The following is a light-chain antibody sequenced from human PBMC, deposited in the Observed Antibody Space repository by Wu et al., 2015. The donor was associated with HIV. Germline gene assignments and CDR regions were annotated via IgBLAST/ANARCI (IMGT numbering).Light chain of an antibody. Sequence: LSXRASQSVNNYLAWYQHKPGQAPRLLIYDVSKRATGIPARFSGSGSGTDFTLTISSLEPEDFAVYYCQQRSSWPLTFGGGTKVEIK. V-gene: IGKV3-11*01. CDR1: QSVNNY. CDR2: DVS. J-gene: IGKJ4*01. CDR3: QQRSSWPLT.